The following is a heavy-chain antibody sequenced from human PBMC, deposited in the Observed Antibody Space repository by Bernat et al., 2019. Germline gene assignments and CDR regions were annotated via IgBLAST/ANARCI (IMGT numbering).Heavy chain of an antibody. CDR2: ISAYNGNT. J-gene: IGHJ3*02. CDR1: GYTFTSYG. CDR3: ARDITSGVRGVTVGAFDI. V-gene: IGHV1-18*04. D-gene: IGHD3-10*01. Sequence: QVQLVQSGAEVKKPGASVKVSCKASGYTFTSYGISWVRQAPGQGLEWMGWISAYNGNTNYAQKLQGRVTMTTDTSTSTAYMELRSLRSDDTAVYYCARDITSGVRGVTVGAFDIWGQGTMVTVSS.